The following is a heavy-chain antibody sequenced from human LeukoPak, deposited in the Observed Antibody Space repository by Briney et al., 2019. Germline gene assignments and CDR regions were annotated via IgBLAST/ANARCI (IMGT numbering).Heavy chain of an antibody. CDR3: ARDRGILVTGNLLP. J-gene: IGHJ5*02. D-gene: IGHD6-19*01. V-gene: IGHV3-33*01. CDR2: IWDGGNKK. CDR1: GFTFSSYG. Sequence: GGSLRLSCAASGFTFSSYGMNWVRQAPGKGLEWVAVIWDGGNKKYYADSVKGRFTISRDNFKNTLDLQVNGLRAEDTALYYCARDRGILVTGNLLPWGQGPLDTVSS.